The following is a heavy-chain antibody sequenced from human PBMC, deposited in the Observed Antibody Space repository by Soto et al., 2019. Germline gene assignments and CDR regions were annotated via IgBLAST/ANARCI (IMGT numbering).Heavy chain of an antibody. CDR1: GFTFSSSE. D-gene: IGHD3-22*01. Sequence: GGSLRLSCVASGFTFSSSEMNCVRLAPGKGLEWVSYISSSGSTVYHADSVEGRLTISRDNAKNSLFLQMNSLRAEDTALYYCAREGSYDTMDYWGLGTLVTVSS. CDR2: ISSSGSTV. CDR3: AREGSYDTMDY. V-gene: IGHV3-48*03. J-gene: IGHJ4*02.